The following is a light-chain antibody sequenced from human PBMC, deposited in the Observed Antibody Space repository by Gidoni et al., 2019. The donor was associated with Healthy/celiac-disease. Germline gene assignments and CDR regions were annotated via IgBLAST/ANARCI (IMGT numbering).Light chain of an antibody. CDR1: QDISNY. CDR3: QQYDNLLGT. CDR2: DAS. V-gene: IGKV1-33*01. Sequence: DIQMTQSPSSLSASVGDRVTITCQASQDISNYLNWYQQKPGKAPKLLIYDASNLETGVPSRFIGSGSGTDFTFTISSLQPEDIATYYCQQYDNLLGTFGQGTKVEIK. J-gene: IGKJ1*01.